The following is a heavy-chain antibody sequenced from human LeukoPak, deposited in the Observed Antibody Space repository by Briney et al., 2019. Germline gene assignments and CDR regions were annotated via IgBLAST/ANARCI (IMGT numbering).Heavy chain of an antibody. J-gene: IGHJ6*01. CDR1: GGTFSSYA. CDR3: ARGNTDLSGSYYNRGYYYYGMDV. V-gene: IGHV1-69*13. Sequence: SVKVSCKASGGTFSSYAISWVRQAPGQGLEWMGGIIPIFGTANYAQKFLGRVTITADESTSTAYMELSSLRSEDTAVYYCARGNTDLSGSYYNRGYYYYGMDVWGQGTTVTVSS. CDR2: IIPIFGTA. D-gene: IGHD3-10*01.